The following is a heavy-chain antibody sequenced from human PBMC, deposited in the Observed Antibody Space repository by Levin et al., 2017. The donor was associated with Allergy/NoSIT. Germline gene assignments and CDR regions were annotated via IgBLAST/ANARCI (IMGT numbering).Heavy chain of an antibody. J-gene: IGHJ4*02. Sequence: GSLRLSCTVSGGSISGFYWSWIRQPPGKGLEWIGYIVYSRSTNYNPSLKSRITISVDTSKNQFSLKLSSVTAADTAVYYCAREATVTTGFDYWGRGTLVTFSS. CDR2: IVYSRST. CDR3: AREATVTTGFDY. D-gene: IGHD4-17*01. V-gene: IGHV4-59*01. CDR1: GGSISGFY.